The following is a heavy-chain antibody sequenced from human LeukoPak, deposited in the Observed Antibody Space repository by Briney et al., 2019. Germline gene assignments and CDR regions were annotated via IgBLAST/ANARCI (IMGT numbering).Heavy chain of an antibody. CDR1: GFTFSNYA. D-gene: IGHD2-21*02. CDR3: ARGVDLRGPAIIDY. V-gene: IGHV3-64*01. Sequence: GGSLRLSCAASGFTFSNYAMSWVRQAPGKGLEWVSAISSNGGSTYYANSVKGRFTISRDNSKNTLYLQMGSLRAEDMAVYYCARGVDLRGPAIIDYWGQGTLVTVSS. CDR2: ISSNGGST. J-gene: IGHJ4*02.